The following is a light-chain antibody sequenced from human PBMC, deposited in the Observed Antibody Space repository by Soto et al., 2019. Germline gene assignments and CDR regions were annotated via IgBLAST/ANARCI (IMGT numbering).Light chain of an antibody. CDR1: QSVSSSY. V-gene: IGKV3-20*01. J-gene: IGKJ1*01. Sequence: ETVLTQSPGTLSLSPGEGATLSCRASQSVSSSYLAWYQQKPGQAPRLLIYGASSRATGIPARFSGSGSGTDFTLTISRLKPEDFAVYYCQQYGSSLAWTFGQGTKVEIK. CDR3: QQYGSSLAWT. CDR2: GAS.